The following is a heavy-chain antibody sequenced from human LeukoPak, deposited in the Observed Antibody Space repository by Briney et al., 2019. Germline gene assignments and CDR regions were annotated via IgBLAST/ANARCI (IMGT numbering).Heavy chain of an antibody. V-gene: IGHV3-23*01. D-gene: IGHD3-10*01. Sequence: RAGGSLRLSCAASGSTFSNYAMSWVRQAPGEGLEWVSTISGTGDTTYYADSLKGRLTISRDNSKNTLYLQMSSLRADDTAVYYCTKGGWGTVLDYWGQGTLVTVSS. J-gene: IGHJ4*02. CDR2: ISGTGDTT. CDR3: TKGGWGTVLDY. CDR1: GSTFSNYA.